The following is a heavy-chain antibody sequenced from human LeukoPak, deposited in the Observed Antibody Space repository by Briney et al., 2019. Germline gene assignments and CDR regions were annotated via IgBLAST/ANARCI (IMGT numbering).Heavy chain of an antibody. V-gene: IGHV3-53*05. CDR1: GFTVSSDY. J-gene: IGHJ5*02. Sequence: PGGSLRLSCAASGFTVSSDYMSWVRQAPGKGLEWFSVIYSGGSTYYADSVKGRFTISRDKSKNTVYLQMNSLRFEGTAMYYCARNWFDPWGQGTLVTVSS. CDR3: ARNWFDP. CDR2: IYSGGST.